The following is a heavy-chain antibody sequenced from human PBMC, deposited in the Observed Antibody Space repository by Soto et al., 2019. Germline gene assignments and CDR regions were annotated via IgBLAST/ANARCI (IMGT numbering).Heavy chain of an antibody. CDR1: GYTFTSYG. Sequence: ASVKVSGKASGYTFTSYGISWVRQAPGQGLEWMGWISAYNGNTNYAQKLQGRVTMTTDTSTSTAYMELRSLRSDDTAVYYCARDLGGAVAGTISFDYWGKGTLVTVSS. D-gene: IGHD6-19*01. V-gene: IGHV1-18*04. J-gene: IGHJ4*02. CDR3: ARDLGGAVAGTISFDY. CDR2: ISAYNGNT.